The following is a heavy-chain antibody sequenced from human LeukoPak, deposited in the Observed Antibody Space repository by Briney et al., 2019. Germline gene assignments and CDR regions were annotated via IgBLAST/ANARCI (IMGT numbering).Heavy chain of an antibody. V-gene: IGHV3-48*01. CDR1: GFTFSSYS. Sequence: GGSLRLSCAASGFTFSSYSMNWVRQAPGKGLEWVSYISSSSSTIYYADSVKGRFTISRDNAKNSLYLQMNSLRAEDTAVYYCARDAPKGLHAYYYMDVWGKGTTVTVSS. D-gene: IGHD5-24*01. CDR3: ARDAPKGLHAYYYMDV. CDR2: ISSSSSTI. J-gene: IGHJ6*03.